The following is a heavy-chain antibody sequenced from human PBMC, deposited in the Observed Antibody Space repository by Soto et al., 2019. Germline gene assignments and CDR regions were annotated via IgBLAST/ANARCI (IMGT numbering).Heavy chain of an antibody. CDR1: GYTFTSYG. Sequence: ASVKISCKASGYTFTSYGISWVRQAPGQGLEWMGWISAYNGNTNYAQKLQGRVTMTTDTSTSTAYMELRSLRSDDTAVYYCARDGVLRNWNYDWYYYYYMDVWGKGTTVTVSS. V-gene: IGHV1-18*01. J-gene: IGHJ6*03. CDR2: ISAYNGNT. D-gene: IGHD1-7*01. CDR3: ARDGVLRNWNYDWYYYYYMDV.